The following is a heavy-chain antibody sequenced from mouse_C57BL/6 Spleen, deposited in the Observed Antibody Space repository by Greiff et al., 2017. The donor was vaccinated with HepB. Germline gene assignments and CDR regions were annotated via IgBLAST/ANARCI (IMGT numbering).Heavy chain of an antibody. CDR1: GYTFTSYW. CDR2: IYPGSGST. J-gene: IGHJ2*01. CDR3: ARRGYYYGSSYPFDY. Sequence: QVQLQQPGAELVKPGASVKMSCKASGYTFTSYWITWVKQRPGQGLEWIGDIYPGSGSTNYNEKFKSKATLTVDTSSSTAYMQLSSLTSEDSAVYYWARRGYYYGSSYPFDYWGQGTTLTVSS. D-gene: IGHD1-1*01. V-gene: IGHV1-55*01.